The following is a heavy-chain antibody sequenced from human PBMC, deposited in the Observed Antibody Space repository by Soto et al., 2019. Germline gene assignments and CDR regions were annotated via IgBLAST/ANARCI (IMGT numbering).Heavy chain of an antibody. CDR1: GASISNYY. J-gene: IGHJ3*02. V-gene: IGHV4-59*01. D-gene: IGHD3-3*01. Sequence: SETLSLTCSVSGASISNYYWSWIRQPPGKGLQWIGYIYNSGSTVYSPSLKSRVTISVDTSKNQFSLKLNSVTAADTAVYYCASRSDYFGDGFDIWGQGTKVTVSS. CDR3: ASRSDYFGDGFDI. CDR2: IYNSGST.